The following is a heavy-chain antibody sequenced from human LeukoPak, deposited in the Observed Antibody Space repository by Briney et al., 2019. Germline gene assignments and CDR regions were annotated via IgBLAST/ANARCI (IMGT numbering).Heavy chain of an antibody. Sequence: PGGSLRLSCAASGFTFSSYGMHWVRQAPGKGPEWVAIISYDGSNKYYADSVEGRFTISRDNSKNTLYLQMNSLRAEDTAVYYCAKDTGSITMVRGVISDGMDVWGQGTTVTVSS. D-gene: IGHD3-10*01. CDR3: AKDTGSITMVRGVISDGMDV. CDR1: GFTFSSYG. J-gene: IGHJ6*02. CDR2: ISYDGSNK. V-gene: IGHV3-30*18.